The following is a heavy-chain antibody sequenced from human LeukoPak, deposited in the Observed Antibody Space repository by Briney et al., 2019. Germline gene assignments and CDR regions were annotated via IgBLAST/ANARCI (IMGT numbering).Heavy chain of an antibody. J-gene: IGHJ4*02. CDR3: AKGTPRKNDNTGYSSLDY. V-gene: IGHV3-9*01. CDR1: GFTLDDYA. Sequence: GRSLSLSCAASGFTLDDYAMYWVRQAPGKGLEWVSGISWNSGSIGYADSVKGRFTISRDNALSLQMNGLRAEDTAFYYCAKGTPRKNDNTGYSSLDYWGQGTLVTVSS. D-gene: IGHD3-22*01. CDR2: ISWNSGSI.